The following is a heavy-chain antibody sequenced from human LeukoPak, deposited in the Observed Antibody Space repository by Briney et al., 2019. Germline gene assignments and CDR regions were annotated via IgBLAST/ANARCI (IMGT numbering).Heavy chain of an antibody. D-gene: IGHD6-13*01. CDR3: ANGDRDSSTWSY. CDR2: IRYDGSNK. J-gene: IGHJ4*02. Sequence: PGGSLRLSCAASGFTVSSNYMSWVRQAPGKGLEWVAFIRYDGSNKYYADSVKGRFTISRDNSKNTLYLQMNSLRAEDTAVYYCANGDRDSSTWSYWGQGTLVTVSS. CDR1: GFTVSSNY. V-gene: IGHV3-30*02.